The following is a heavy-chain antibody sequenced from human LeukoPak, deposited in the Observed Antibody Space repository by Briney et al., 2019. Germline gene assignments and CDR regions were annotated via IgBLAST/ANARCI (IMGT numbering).Heavy chain of an antibody. CDR2: FYYSGST. Sequence: SETLSLTCTVSGGSISSHYWSWIRQPPGKGLEWIGYFYYSGSTNYNPSLKSRVTISVDTSKNQFSLKLSSVAAADTAVYYCARGARTYYDFWSGYYPQNNWFDPWGQGTLVTVSS. J-gene: IGHJ5*02. D-gene: IGHD3-3*01. CDR3: ARGARTYYDFWSGYYPQNNWFDP. CDR1: GGSISSHY. V-gene: IGHV4-59*11.